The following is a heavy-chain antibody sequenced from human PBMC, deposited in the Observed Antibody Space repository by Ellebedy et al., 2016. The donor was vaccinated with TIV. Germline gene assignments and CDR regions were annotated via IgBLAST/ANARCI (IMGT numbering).Heavy chain of an antibody. Sequence: ASVKVSXKASGYTFSAYYIHWVRQAPGQGLAWVAWINPATGDTAYAQNLQGRITVTRDTSISTAFMDLSRLRSDDTAVYYCARDTVGATEEVFHYWGQGTLVTVSS. CDR1: GYTFSAYY. J-gene: IGHJ4*02. CDR2: INPATGDT. CDR3: ARDTVGATEEVFHY. V-gene: IGHV1-2*02. D-gene: IGHD1-26*01.